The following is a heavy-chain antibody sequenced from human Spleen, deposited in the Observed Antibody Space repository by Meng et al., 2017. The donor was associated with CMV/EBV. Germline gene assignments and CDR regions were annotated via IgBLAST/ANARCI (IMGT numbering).Heavy chain of an antibody. CDR3: ARDEANWGFCDL. CDR1: GYTFNTHS. Sequence: SCKASGYTFNTHSINWVRQAPGQGLEWMGWSNTYNGNTKFAQKFQGRVTLTTDSSTTTAFMELRSLRSDDTAVYYCARDEANWGFCDLWGRGTLVTVSS. J-gene: IGHJ2*01. V-gene: IGHV1-18*01. D-gene: IGHD7-27*01. CDR2: SNTYNGNT.